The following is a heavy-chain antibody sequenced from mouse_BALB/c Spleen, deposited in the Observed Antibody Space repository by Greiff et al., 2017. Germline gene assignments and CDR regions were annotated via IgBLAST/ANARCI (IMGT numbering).Heavy chain of an antibody. CDR1: GFTFSSYA. V-gene: IGHV5-6-5*01. Sequence: EVQLVESGGGLVKPGGSLKLSCAASGFTFSSYAMSWVRQTPEKRLEWVASISSGGSTYYPDSVKGRFTISRDNARNILYLQMSSLRSEDTAMYYCARGTNWGYYFDYWGQGTTLTVSS. J-gene: IGHJ2*01. CDR2: ISSGGST. D-gene: IGHD4-1*01. CDR3: ARGTNWGYYFDY.